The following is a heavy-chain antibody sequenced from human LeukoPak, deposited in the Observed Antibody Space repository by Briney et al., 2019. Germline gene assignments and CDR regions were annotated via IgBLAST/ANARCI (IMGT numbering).Heavy chain of an antibody. CDR3: ARSSTTYYYDTSSHY. Sequence: GGSLRLSCAASGFTFSSYSMNWVRQAPGKGLEWVSYISSSGTNIYYADSVKGRFTVSRDNAKNSLYLQMNSLRAEDTAVYYCARSSTTYYYDTSSHYWGQGTLVTVSS. D-gene: IGHD3-22*01. CDR1: GFTFSSYS. V-gene: IGHV3-48*04. J-gene: IGHJ4*02. CDR2: ISSSGTNI.